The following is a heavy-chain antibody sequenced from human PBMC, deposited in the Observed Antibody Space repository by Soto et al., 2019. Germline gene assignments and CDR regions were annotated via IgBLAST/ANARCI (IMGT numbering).Heavy chain of an antibody. Sequence: QLQLQESGPGLVKPSETLSLTCTVSGGSISSSSYYWGWIRQPPGKGLEWIGSIYYSGSTYYNPXXQHXXXIKRLHTSSVXXSXTXXSRELSTVTAADTAVYYCARAAALRSFVEPYGGYVWGPGTTITAPS. J-gene: IGHJ6*02. D-gene: IGHD3-3*01. CDR1: GGSISSSSYY. CDR3: ARAAALRSFVEPYGGYV. V-gene: IGHV4-39*07. CDR2: IYYSGST.